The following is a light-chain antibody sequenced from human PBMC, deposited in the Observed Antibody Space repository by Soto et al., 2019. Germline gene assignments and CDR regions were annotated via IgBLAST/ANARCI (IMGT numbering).Light chain of an antibody. Sequence: QSVLTQPASVSGSPGQSITISCTGTSSDVGGYNFVSWYQQYPGKAPKLMIYEVSNRPSGVSNRFSGSKSGNTASLTISGLQAEEESDYYCSSYTGSSTSYVFGTGTKVTV. J-gene: IGLJ1*01. CDR2: EVS. V-gene: IGLV2-14*01. CDR3: SSYTGSSTSYV. CDR1: SSDVGGYNF.